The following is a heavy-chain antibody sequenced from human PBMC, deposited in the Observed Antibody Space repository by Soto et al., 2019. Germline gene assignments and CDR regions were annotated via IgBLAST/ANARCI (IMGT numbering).Heavy chain of an antibody. Sequence: XATLSLTCTVSGASISGFYWSWIRKSAGKGLEWIGRIYATGTTDYNPSLKSRVMMSVDTSKKQFSLKLRSVTAADTAVYYCVRDGTKTLRDWFDPWGQGISVTVSS. V-gene: IGHV4-4*07. CDR3: VRDGTKTLRDWFDP. D-gene: IGHD1-1*01. CDR2: IYATGTT. CDR1: GASISGFY. J-gene: IGHJ5*02.